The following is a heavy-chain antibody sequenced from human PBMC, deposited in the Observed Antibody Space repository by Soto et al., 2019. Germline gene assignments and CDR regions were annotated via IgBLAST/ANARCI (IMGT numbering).Heavy chain of an antibody. CDR2: IVVGSGNT. D-gene: IGHD4-17*01. V-gene: IGHV1-58*01. CDR1: GFTFTSSA. Sequence: ASVKVSCKASGFTFTSSAVQWVRQARGQRLEWIGWIVVGSGNTNYAQKFQERVTITRDMSTSTAYMELSSLRSEDTAVYYCAADFYGDYVFDYWGQGTLVTGSS. CDR3: AADFYGDYVFDY. J-gene: IGHJ4*02.